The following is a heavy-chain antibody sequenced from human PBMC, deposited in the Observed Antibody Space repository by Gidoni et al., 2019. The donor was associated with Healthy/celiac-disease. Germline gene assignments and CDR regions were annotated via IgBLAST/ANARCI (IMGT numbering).Heavy chain of an antibody. CDR1: GGSISSGGYY. CDR2: IYYRGRT. CDR3: ASSSGRRGRFDY. D-gene: IGHD6-19*01. V-gene: IGHV4-31*03. J-gene: IGHJ4*02. Sequence: QVQLQESGPGLVKPSQTLSLPCTVSGGSISSGGYYWSWIRQHPGKGLEWIGYIYYRGRTYYNPSLKSRVTISVDTSKNQFSLKLSSVTAADTAVYYCASSSGRRGRFDYWGQGTLVTVSS.